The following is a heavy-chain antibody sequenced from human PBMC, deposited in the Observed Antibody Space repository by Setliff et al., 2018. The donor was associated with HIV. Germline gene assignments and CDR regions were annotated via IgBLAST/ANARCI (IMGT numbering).Heavy chain of an antibody. CDR2: ISNSFSYI. J-gene: IGHJ3*02. CDR1: GFTFSSYS. Sequence: PGGSLRLSCAASGFTFSSYSMNWVRQAPGKGLEWVSSISNSFSYIYYADSVKGRFTISRDNAKNSLYLQMNSLRAEDTAVYYCASRYYYDSGGAFDIWGQGTMVTVSS. CDR3: ASRYYYDSGGAFDI. V-gene: IGHV3-21*01. D-gene: IGHD3-22*01.